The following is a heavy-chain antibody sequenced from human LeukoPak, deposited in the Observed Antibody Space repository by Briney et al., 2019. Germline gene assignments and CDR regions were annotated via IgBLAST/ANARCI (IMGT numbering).Heavy chain of an antibody. V-gene: IGHV1-24*01. CDR2: FDPEDGET. J-gene: IGHJ6*03. D-gene: IGHD2-2*01. CDR3: ARDGLYCSSTSCYPPYYYYYMDV. CDR1: GYTLTELS. Sequence: ASVKVSCKVSGYTLTELSMHWVRQAPGKGLEWMGGFDPEDGETIYAQKFQGRVTMTEDTSTDTAYMELSSLRSEDTAVYYCARDGLYCSSTSCYPPYYYYYMDVWGKGTTVTVSS.